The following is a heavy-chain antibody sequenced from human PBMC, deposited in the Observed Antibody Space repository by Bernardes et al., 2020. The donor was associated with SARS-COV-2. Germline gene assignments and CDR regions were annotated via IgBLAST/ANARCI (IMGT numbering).Heavy chain of an antibody. CDR2: IYSSGTT. Sequence: SETLSLTCTVSGGSISNSNYYWGWIRQPPGKGLEWIGSIYSSGTTYKNPSLQIRVTTSVDTSKNQFSLRLTSVTAADTAVYYCVGSSCGRDCYIGGLRSWDYGMDVWGQGATVTVSS. J-gene: IGHJ6*02. V-gene: IGHV4-39*01. CDR1: GGSISNSNYY. D-gene: IGHD2-21*02. CDR3: VGSSCGRDCYIGGLRSWDYGMDV.